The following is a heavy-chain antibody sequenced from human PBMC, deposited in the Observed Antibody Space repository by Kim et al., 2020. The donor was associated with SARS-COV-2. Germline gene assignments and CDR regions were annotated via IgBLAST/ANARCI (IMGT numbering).Heavy chain of an antibody. CDR2: INHSGST. CDR3: ARARRSAGPYYYYYYGMDV. CDR1: GGSFSGYY. V-gene: IGHV4-34*01. D-gene: IGHD6-13*01. Sequence: SETLSLTCAVYGGSFSGYYWSWIRQPPGKGLEWIGEINHSGSTNYNPSLKSRVTISVDTSKNQFSLKLSSVTAADTAVYYCARARRSAGPYYYYYYGMDVWGQGTTVTVSS. J-gene: IGHJ6*02.